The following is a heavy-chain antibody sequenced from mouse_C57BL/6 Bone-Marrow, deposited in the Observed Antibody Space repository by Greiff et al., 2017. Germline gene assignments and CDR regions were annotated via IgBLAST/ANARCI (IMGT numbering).Heavy chain of an antibody. Sequence: ESGPGLVQPSQSLSITCTVSGFSLTSYGVHWVRQSPGKGLEWLGVIWSGGSTDYNAAFISRLSISKDNSKSQVFFKMNSLQADDTAIYYCARIYDGYYVWFAYWGQGTLVTVSA. CDR2: IWSGGST. V-gene: IGHV2-2*01. D-gene: IGHD2-3*01. CDR1: GFSLTSYG. CDR3: ARIYDGYYVWFAY. J-gene: IGHJ3*01.